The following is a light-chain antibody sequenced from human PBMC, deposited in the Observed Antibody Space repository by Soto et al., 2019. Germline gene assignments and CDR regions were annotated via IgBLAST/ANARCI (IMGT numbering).Light chain of an antibody. CDR1: QSVSNNY. J-gene: IGKJ1*01. Sequence: EIVLTQSPGTLSLSPGERATLSCRASQSVSNNYLAWYQQKPGQAPRLLIYGASNRATGIPDRFSGSGSGTDFTLTISRLEPEDFAVYYCQQYGSSGKLGQGTKV. V-gene: IGKV3-20*01. CDR3: QQYGSSGK. CDR2: GAS.